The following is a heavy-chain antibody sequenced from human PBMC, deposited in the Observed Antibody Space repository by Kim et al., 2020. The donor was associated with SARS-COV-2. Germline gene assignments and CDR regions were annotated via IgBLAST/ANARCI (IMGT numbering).Heavy chain of an antibody. Sequence: ADSVKGRFTDSRDNAENSLYLQMNRLRGEGTAFYYCAKDCGRYDYYGLDVWGQGTTVTVSS. D-gene: IGHD1-26*01. CDR3: AKDCGRYDYYGLDV. J-gene: IGHJ6*02. V-gene: IGHV3-9*01.